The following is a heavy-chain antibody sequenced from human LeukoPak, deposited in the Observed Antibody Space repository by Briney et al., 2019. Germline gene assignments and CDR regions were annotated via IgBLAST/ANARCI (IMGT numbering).Heavy chain of an antibody. D-gene: IGHD3-22*01. Sequence: GGSLRLSCAASGFTFSDYYMSWIRQAPGKGREWVSYITSSGSTIYYADSVKGRFNISRDNAKNSLYLQMNSLSAEDTAVYYCARPYHYYYDSSGYIWGQGTLVTVSS. CDR3: ARPYHYYYDSSGYI. J-gene: IGHJ4*02. CDR1: GFTFSDYY. CDR2: ITSSGSTI. V-gene: IGHV3-11*01.